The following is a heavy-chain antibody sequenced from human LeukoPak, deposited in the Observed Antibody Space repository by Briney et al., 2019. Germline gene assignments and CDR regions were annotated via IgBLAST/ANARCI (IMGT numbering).Heavy chain of an antibody. CDR1: DGSISSGTYY. CDR3: ARERRYWQRVSFYYYMDV. D-gene: IGHD2-8*02. CDR2: IYTSGST. V-gene: IGHV4-61*02. J-gene: IGHJ6*03. Sequence: SETLSLTCSVSDGSISSGTYYWSWIRQPAGKGLEWIGRIYTSGSTNYNPSLKSRVTISIDTSKKQLSLKMSSVTAADTAVYFCARERRYWQRVSFYYYMDVWGKGTTVTVSS.